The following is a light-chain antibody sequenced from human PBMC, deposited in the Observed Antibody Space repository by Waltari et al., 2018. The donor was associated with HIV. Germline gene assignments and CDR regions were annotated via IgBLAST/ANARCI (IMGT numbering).Light chain of an antibody. CDR2: DVT. CDR1: GAEIGASNY. J-gene: IGLJ2*01. Sequence: QSALTQPPSVSGSPGQSFPISCAGTGAEIGASNYVAWYQKLPASAPNLIIYDVTSRPSGISDRFSASKSGNAASLTISGLQAEDEGDYYCSSYTTFNTVIFGGGTKLTVL. V-gene: IGLV2-14*03. CDR3: SSYTTFNTVI.